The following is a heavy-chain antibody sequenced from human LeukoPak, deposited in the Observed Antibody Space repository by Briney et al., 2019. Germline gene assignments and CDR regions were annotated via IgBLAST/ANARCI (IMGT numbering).Heavy chain of an antibody. D-gene: IGHD2-15*01. V-gene: IGHV1-69*06. J-gene: IGHJ5*02. CDR2: IIPNFGTA. Sequence: SVNVSCKASGGTFSSYAISWVRHPPGQGLEWMGGIIPNFGTANYAQKFQGRVTITADKSTSTAYMELSSLRSEDTAVYYCARSFGCSGGSCYSNWFDPWGQGTLVTVSS. CDR3: ARSFGCSGGSCYSNWFDP. CDR1: GGTFSSYA.